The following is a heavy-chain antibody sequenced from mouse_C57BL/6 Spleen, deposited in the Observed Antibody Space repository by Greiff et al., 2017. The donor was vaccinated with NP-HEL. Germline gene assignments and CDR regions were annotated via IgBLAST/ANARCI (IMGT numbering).Heavy chain of an antibody. Sequence: VQLQQPGAELVKPGASVKLSCKASGYTFTSYWMQWVKQRPGQGLEWIGEIDPSDSYTNYNQKFKGKATLTVDTSSSTAYMQLSSLTSEDSAVYYCARNYGGSHWYFDVWGTGTTVTVSS. CDR3: ARNYGGSHWYFDV. D-gene: IGHD1-1*01. CDR2: IDPSDSYT. CDR1: GYTFTSYW. V-gene: IGHV1-50*01. J-gene: IGHJ1*03.